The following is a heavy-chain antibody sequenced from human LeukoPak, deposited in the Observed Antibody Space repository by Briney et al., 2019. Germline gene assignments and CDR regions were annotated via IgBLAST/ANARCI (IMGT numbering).Heavy chain of an antibody. J-gene: IGHJ4*02. D-gene: IGHD2-2*01. CDR3: AKEEGYCSSTSCSRLFDY. Sequence: GGSLRLSCAASGFAFSNYGMNRVRQAPGKGLEWVSGITGSGGTTYYADSVKGRFTISRDNSKNTLYLQMNSLRAEDTAVYYCAKEEGYCSSTSCSRLFDYWGQGTLVTVSS. CDR2: ITGSGGTT. V-gene: IGHV3-23*01. CDR1: GFAFSNYG.